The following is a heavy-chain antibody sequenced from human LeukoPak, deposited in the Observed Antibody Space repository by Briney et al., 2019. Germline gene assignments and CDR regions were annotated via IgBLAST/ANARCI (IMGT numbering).Heavy chain of an antibody. CDR2: ISSSGGTT. CDR3: ANDSGMNKPFDN. Sequence: GGSLRLSCAASGFTFNNYAMSWVRQAPGKGLEWVSSISSSGGTTYYADSVKGRFTISRENSKDTLYLQVNSLRAEDTAIYYCANDSGMNKPFDNWGQGTLVTVSS. J-gene: IGHJ4*02. D-gene: IGHD1/OR15-1a*01. CDR1: GFTFNNYA. V-gene: IGHV3-23*01.